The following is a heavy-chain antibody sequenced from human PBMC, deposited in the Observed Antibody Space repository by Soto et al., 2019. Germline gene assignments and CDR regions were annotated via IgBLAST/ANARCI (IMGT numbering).Heavy chain of an antibody. J-gene: IGHJ1*01. CDR3: VKDESINWYSGHFRH. CDR1: GFTFDDYA. Sequence: HAGGSLRLSCAASGFTFDDYAMHWVRQVPGKGLEWVSGINWNSGSIGYADSVKGRFAISRDNAKNSLHLQMNSLRAEDTAFYYCVKDESINWYSGHFRHWGQGTLVTVSS. D-gene: IGHD6-13*01. V-gene: IGHV3-9*01. CDR2: INWNSGSI.